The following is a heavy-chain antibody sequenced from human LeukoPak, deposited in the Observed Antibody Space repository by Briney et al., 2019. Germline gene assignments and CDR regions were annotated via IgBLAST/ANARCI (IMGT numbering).Heavy chain of an antibody. J-gene: IGHJ3*02. CDR3: ARAYSSPHAFDI. CDR2: ISSSSSYI. CDR1: GFTFSSYS. Sequence: GGALRLSCAASGFTFSSYSMNWVRQAPGKGLEGVSSISSSSSYIYYADSVKGRFTISRDNAKNSLYLQMNSLRAEDTAVYYCARAYSSPHAFDIWGQGTMVTVSS. V-gene: IGHV3-21*01. D-gene: IGHD6-13*01.